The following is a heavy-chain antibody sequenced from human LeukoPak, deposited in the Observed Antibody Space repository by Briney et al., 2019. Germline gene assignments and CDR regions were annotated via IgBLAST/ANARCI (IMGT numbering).Heavy chain of an antibody. CDR1: GFTFSSYS. J-gene: IGHJ6*02. Sequence: GGSLRLSCAASGFTFSSYSMNWVRQAPGKGLEWVSYISSSSSTVYYADSAKGRFTISRDNSKNSLYLQMNSLRTEDTALYYCAKDVNGMDVWGQGTTVTVSS. CDR2: ISSSSSTV. D-gene: IGHD2/OR15-2a*01. CDR3: AKDVNGMDV. V-gene: IGHV3-48*04.